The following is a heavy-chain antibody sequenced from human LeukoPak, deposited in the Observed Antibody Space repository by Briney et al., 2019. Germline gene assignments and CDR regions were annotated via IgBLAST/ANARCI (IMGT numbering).Heavy chain of an antibody. CDR3: ARRRYPDTYLDP. V-gene: IGHV5-51*01. CDR1: EYDFDNYW. CDR2: AYPAGSII. Sequence: GESLKISCKGPEYDFDNYWIGWVRQMPGRGLDWMGIAYPAGSIIHYSPSFQGQVTISVDRSVSTAYLQWTSLKASDSALYFGARRRYPDTYLDPWGQGTLVTVSS. D-gene: IGHD1-1*01. J-gene: IGHJ5*02.